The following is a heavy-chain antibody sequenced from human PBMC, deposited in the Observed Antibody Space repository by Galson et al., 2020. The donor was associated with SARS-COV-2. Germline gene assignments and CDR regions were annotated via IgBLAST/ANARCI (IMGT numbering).Heavy chain of an antibody. D-gene: IGHD1-26*01. Sequence: SSVTVSCKASGYTFTSYAMHWVRQAPGQRLEWMGWINASNGNTKSSQKFQGRVTITRDTPASTAYMELSSLRSEDTAVYYCARDLVGATFPFDDWGQGTLVTVSS. CDR3: ARDLVGATFPFDD. CDR2: INASNGNT. V-gene: IGHV1-3*01. CDR1: GYTFTSYA. J-gene: IGHJ4*02.